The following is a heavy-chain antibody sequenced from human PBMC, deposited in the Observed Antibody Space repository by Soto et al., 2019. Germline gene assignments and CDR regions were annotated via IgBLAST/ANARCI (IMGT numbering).Heavy chain of an antibody. V-gene: IGHV1-69*13. J-gene: IGHJ4*02. CDR3: ARGINNLGSYAPPPYFEY. D-gene: IGHD1-26*01. CDR2: IIPIFGTA. Sequence: GPQVKVSFKASGGTFSSYAISWVRQAPGQGLEWMGGIIPIFGTANYAQKFQGRVTITADESTSTAYMELSSLRSEDTAVYYCARGINNLGSYAPPPYFEYWGQGTLVTVSS. CDR1: GGTFSSYA.